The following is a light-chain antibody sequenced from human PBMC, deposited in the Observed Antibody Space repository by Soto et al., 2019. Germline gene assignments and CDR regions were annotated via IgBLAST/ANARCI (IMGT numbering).Light chain of an antibody. V-gene: IGKV1-39*01. Sequence: DIPMTQSPASLSASVGDRVTITCRASQSISSYLNWYQQKPGKAPKLLIYAASSLQSGVPSRFSGSGSGTDLTITISSLKPEDFATYYCQQSYSTPLTFGGGTKVDIK. J-gene: IGKJ4*01. CDR3: QQSYSTPLT. CDR1: QSISSY. CDR2: AAS.